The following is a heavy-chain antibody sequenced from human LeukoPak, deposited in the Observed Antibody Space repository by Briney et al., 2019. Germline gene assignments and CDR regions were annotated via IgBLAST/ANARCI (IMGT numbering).Heavy chain of an antibody. D-gene: IGHD3-10*01. CDR2: IWYDGSNK. CDR3: ARDRYYGSGSSYYYYGMDV. CDR1: GFTFGSYG. J-gene: IGHJ6*02. V-gene: IGHV3-33*01. Sequence: PGGSLRLSCAASGFTFGSYGMHWVRQAPGKGLEWVAVIWYDGSNKYYADSVKGRFTISRDNSKNTLYLQMNSLRAEDTAVYYCARDRYYGSGSSYYYYGMDVWGQGTTVTVSS.